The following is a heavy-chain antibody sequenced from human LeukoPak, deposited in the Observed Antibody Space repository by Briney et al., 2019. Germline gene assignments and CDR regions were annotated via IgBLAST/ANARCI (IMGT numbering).Heavy chain of an antibody. CDR2: IYYSGST. CDR3: ARPSSYYDFWSGPLPGAFDI. D-gene: IGHD3-3*01. Sequence: SETLSLTCTVSGGSISSSSYYWGWIRQPPGKGLEWIGSIYYSGSTYYNPSLKRRVTISVDTSKNQFSLKLSSVTAADTAVYYCARPSSYYDFWSGPLPGAFDIWGQGTMVTVSS. V-gene: IGHV4-39*01. CDR1: GGSISSSSYY. J-gene: IGHJ3*02.